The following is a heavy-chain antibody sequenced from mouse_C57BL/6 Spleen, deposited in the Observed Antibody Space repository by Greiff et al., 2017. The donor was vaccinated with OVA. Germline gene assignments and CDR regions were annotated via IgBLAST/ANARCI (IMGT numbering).Heavy chain of an antibody. J-gene: IGHJ1*03. CDR3: ARYGSSLYWYFDV. Sequence: QVQLQQPGAELVKPGASVKLSCKAYGDVVGGDCMHWGTHSPLQGRDRIGMIHPNSGSTNYNEKFKSKATLTVDKSSSTAYMQLSSLTSEDSAVYYCARYGSSLYWYFDVWGTGTTVTVSS. CDR2: IHPNSGST. V-gene: IGHV1-64*01. CDR1: GDVVGGDC. D-gene: IGHD1-1*01.